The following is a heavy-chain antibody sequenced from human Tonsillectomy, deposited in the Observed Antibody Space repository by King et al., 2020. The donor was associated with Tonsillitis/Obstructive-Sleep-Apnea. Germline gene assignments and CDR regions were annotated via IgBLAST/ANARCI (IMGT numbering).Heavy chain of an antibody. D-gene: IGHD3-22*01. CDR3: ARAQDDSSGYYLGTDYYYYMDV. J-gene: IGHJ6*03. V-gene: IGHV7-4-1*02. Sequence: VQLVESGSELMKPGASVKVSCKASGYTFTSYAMNWVRQAPGQGLEWMGWINTNTGNPTYAQGFTGRFVFSLDTSVSTAYLQISSLKAEDTAVYYCARAQDDSSGYYLGTDYYYYMDVWGKGTTVTVSS. CDR1: GYTFTSYA. CDR2: INTNTGNP.